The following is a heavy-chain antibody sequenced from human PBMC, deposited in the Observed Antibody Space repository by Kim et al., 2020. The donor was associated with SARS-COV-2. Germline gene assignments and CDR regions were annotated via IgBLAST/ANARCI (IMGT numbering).Heavy chain of an antibody. V-gene: IGHV3-30*18. CDR3: AKDRMILWFGELSPGLFDY. Sequence: GGSLRLSCAASGFTFSTYGMHWVRQAPGKGLEWVAVTSYDGRNKYYADSVKGRFTISRDNSKNTLYLQMNSLRAEDTAVYYCAKDRMILWFGELSPGLFDYWGQGTLVTVSS. J-gene: IGHJ4*02. D-gene: IGHD3-10*01. CDR1: GFTFSTYG. CDR2: TSYDGRNK.